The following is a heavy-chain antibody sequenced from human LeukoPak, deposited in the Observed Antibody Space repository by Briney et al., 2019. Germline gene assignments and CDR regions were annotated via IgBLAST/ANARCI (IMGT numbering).Heavy chain of an antibody. J-gene: IGHJ4*02. CDR1: GFTFSSYG. V-gene: IGHV3-30*02. CDR3: AKELGYSSGY. D-gene: IGHD5-18*01. Sequence: GGSLRLSCAASGFTFSSYGMHWVRQVPGKGLEWVAFIRYDGSNKYYADSVKGRFTISRDNSKNTLYLQMNSLRAEDTAVYYCAKELGYSSGYWGQGTLVTVSS. CDR2: IRYDGSNK.